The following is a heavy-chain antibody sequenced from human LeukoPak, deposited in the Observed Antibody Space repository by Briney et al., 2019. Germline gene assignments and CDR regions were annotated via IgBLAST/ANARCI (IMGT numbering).Heavy chain of an antibody. CDR2: ISPSGDIT. Sequence: AGSLRLSCAASGFTFSNHGMNWVRQAPGKGLEWVSGISPSGDITYYADSVKGRFTISRDNSKNTLHLEVISLTAEDTAVYYCAKDDAWIRFGEWSQGTLVTVSS. CDR1: GFTFSNHG. CDR3: AKDDAWIRFGE. J-gene: IGHJ4*02. V-gene: IGHV3-23*01. D-gene: IGHD3-10*01.